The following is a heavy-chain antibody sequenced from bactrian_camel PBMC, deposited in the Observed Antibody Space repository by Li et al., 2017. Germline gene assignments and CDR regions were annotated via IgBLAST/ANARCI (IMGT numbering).Heavy chain of an antibody. J-gene: IGHJ4*01. CDR2: IRRDGST. CDR1: GFIDDDSD. V-gene: IGHV3S60*01. D-gene: IGHD2*01. CDR3: LADPSGAYFYTLKPLSESNY. Sequence: HVQLVESGGGSVQAGGSLRLSGTISGFIDDDSDMGWYRQAPGNECELVSCIRRDGSTYYAASVKGRFLIDKDVARNKLLLHMNNLQPEDTAMYYCLADPSGAYFYTLKPLSESNYWGQGTQVTV.